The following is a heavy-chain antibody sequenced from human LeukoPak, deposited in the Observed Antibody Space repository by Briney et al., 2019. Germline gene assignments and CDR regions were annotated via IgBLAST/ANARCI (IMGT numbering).Heavy chain of an antibody. J-gene: IGHJ4*02. CDR1: GFTFNKYT. CDR3: SRATSYDILTGYSDY. D-gene: IGHD3-9*01. V-gene: IGHV3-21*01. Sequence: GGSLRLSCAASGFTFNKYTMNWVRQAPGKGLEWVSSISTSSSYIYYADSVKGRFTISRDNAKTSLYLQMNSLRAEDTAVYYCSRATSYDILTGYSDYWGQGTLVTVSS. CDR2: ISTSSSYI.